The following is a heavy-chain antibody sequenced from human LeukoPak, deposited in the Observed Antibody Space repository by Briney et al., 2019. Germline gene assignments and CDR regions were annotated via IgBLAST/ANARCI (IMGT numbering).Heavy chain of an antibody. Sequence: GGSLRLSCAASAFTFSSYSMKWVRQARGKGLEWVSSISSSSSDIYYADSVNSRFTITRDNAKNSPNLQMTSLRAEDTAMYCCARDSNYFWSGYYSPYDDFDIWGQGTMVTVSS. J-gene: IGHJ3*02. CDR1: AFTFSSYS. CDR3: ARDSNYFWSGYYSPYDDFDI. V-gene: IGHV3-21*01. D-gene: IGHD3-3*01. CDR2: ISSSSSDI.